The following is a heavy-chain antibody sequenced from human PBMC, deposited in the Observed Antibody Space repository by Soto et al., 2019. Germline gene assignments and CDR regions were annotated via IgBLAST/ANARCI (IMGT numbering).Heavy chain of an antibody. Sequence: KPSETLSLTCAVYGGSFSGYYWSWIRQPPGKGLEWIGEINHSGSTNYNPSLKSRVTISVDTSKNQFSLKLSSVTAADTAVYYCARERAYCSSTSCYPYYYYYYMDVWGKGTTVTVSS. CDR1: GGSFSGYY. CDR3: ARERAYCSSTSCYPYYYYYYMDV. J-gene: IGHJ6*03. V-gene: IGHV4-34*01. D-gene: IGHD2-2*01. CDR2: INHSGST.